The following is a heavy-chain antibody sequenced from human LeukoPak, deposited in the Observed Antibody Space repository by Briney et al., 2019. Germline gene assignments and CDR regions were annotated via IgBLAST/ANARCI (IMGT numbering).Heavy chain of an antibody. CDR3: AKVLLWFGELPYYFDY. CDR2: ISGSGGST. Sequence: PGGSLRLSCAASGFTFSSYAMSWVRQAPGKGLEWVSAISGSGGSTYYADSVKGRFTISRDNSENTLYLRMNSLRAEDTAVYYCAKVLLWFGELPYYFDYWGQGTLVTVSS. J-gene: IGHJ4*02. CDR1: GFTFSSYA. V-gene: IGHV3-23*01. D-gene: IGHD3-10*01.